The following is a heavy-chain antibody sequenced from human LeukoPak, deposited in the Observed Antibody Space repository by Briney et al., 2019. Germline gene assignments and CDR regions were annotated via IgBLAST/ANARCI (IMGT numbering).Heavy chain of an antibody. CDR3: AGVVTAIPRFDY. J-gene: IGHJ4*02. Sequence: SETLSLTCTVSGGSISSYYWNWIRQPPGKGLEWIGYIYYSGSTNYNPSLKSRVTISVDTSKNQFSLKLSSVTAADTAVYYCAGVVTAIPRFDYWGQGTLVTVSS. CDR1: GGSISSYY. D-gene: IGHD2-21*02. V-gene: IGHV4-59*08. CDR2: IYYSGST.